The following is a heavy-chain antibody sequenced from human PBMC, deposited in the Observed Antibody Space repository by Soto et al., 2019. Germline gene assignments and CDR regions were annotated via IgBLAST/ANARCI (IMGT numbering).Heavy chain of an antibody. CDR3: VRLGFGALLGLVDV. D-gene: IGHD3-10*01. Sequence: QVPLQESGPGLVKPSETLSLSCTVSGGSISSYYWSWIRQPPGKGLEWIGYVHDSWGSHYNPPLTSRLAISLATSKSQFSLKLTSVTATDTAVYYWVRLGFGALLGLVDVWGQGTTVTVSS. CDR1: GGSISSYY. V-gene: IGHV4-59*08. J-gene: IGHJ6*02. CDR2: VHDSWGS.